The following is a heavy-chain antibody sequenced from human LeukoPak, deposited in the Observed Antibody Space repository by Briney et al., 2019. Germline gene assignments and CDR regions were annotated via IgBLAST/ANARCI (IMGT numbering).Heavy chain of an antibody. CDR2: IYTSGST. J-gene: IGHJ4*02. D-gene: IGHD6-19*01. V-gene: IGHV4-4*07. Sequence: PSETLSLTCTVSSGSISDYYWSWIRQPAGKGLEWIGRIYTSGSTNYNPSLKSRVTMSVDTSKNQFSLKLSSVTAADTAVYYCARDRHGMSVSDYFDYWGQGTLVTVSS. CDR3: ARDRHGMSVSDYFDY. CDR1: SGSISDYY.